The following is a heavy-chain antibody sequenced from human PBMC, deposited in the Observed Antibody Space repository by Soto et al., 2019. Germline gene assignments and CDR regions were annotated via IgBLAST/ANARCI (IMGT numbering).Heavy chain of an antibody. V-gene: IGHV4-59*01. CDR2: IYYSGST. Sequence: SETLSLTCTVSGGSISSYYWSWIRQPPGKGLEWTGYIYYSGSTNYNPSLKSRVTISVDTSKNQFSLKLSSVTAAGTAVYYCARDRGAVAGIDYYYGMDVWGQGTTVTVSS. D-gene: IGHD6-19*01. CDR1: GGSISSYY. CDR3: ARDRGAVAGIDYYYGMDV. J-gene: IGHJ6*02.